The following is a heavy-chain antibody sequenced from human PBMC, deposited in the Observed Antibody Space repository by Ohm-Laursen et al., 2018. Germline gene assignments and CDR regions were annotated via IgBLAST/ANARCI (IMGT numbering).Heavy chain of an antibody. CDR1: GGSISSYY. D-gene: IGHD6-19*01. CDR2: IYTSGIT. CDR3: ARARSTGWPYIFDS. Sequence: SDTLSLTCTVSGGSISSYYWSWIRQPAGKGLEWIGRIYTSGITYYNSSLKSRVAMSVDTSKNQFSLKLNSVTAADTAVYYCARARSTGWPYIFDSWGQGTLVTVSA. J-gene: IGHJ4*02. V-gene: IGHV4-4*07.